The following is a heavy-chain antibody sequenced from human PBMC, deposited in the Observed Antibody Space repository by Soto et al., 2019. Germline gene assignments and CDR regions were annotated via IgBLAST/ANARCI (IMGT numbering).Heavy chain of an antibody. D-gene: IGHD2-15*01. CDR3: ATHPGCSGGSCYCFQH. J-gene: IGHJ1*01. Sequence: QVQLVQSGAEVKKPGSSVKVSCKASGGTFSSYAISWVRQAPGQGLEWMGGIIPIFGTANYAQKFQGRVMITADESTMTADMELSSLRSEDTAVYYCATHPGCSGGSCYCFQHWGQGTLVTVSS. CDR2: IIPIFGTA. CDR1: GGTFSSYA. V-gene: IGHV1-69*12.